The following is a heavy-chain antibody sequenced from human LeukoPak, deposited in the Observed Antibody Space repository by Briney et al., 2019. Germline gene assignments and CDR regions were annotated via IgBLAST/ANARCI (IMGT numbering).Heavy chain of an antibody. J-gene: IGHJ4*02. CDR3: ASQRGYTYDY. CDR2: IWYDGSNK. CDR1: GLPFRNYG. Sequence: QPGRSLHLSCVASGLPFRNYGLHWGRPAPGKGLEWVAVIWYDGSNKYNADSVKGRFTISRDNSKNTLYLQMNSLRAEDTAVYYCASQRGYTYDYWGQGTLVAVSS. V-gene: IGHV3-33*01. D-gene: IGHD5-18*01.